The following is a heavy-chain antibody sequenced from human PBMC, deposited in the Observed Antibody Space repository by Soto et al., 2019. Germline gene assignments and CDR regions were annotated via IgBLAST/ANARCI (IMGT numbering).Heavy chain of an antibody. CDR1: GFTFSSYA. J-gene: IGHJ4*02. V-gene: IGHV3-23*01. CDR2: VSGTGGTT. Sequence: PGGSLRLSCAASGFTFSSYAMSWVRQAPGKGLEWVSLVSGTGGTTYYADSVKGRFTISRDNSKNTVYLQMNSLRADDTAVYYCAKDRLAGGFDYWGQGTLVTVSS. D-gene: IGHD3-16*01. CDR3: AKDRLAGGFDY.